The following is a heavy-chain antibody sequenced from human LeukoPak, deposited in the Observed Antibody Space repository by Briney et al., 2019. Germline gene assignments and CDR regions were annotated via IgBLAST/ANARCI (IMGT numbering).Heavy chain of an antibody. CDR1: GYTLTGYY. D-gene: IGHD4-17*01. CDR3: AAHDYGDCWFDP. Sequence: ASVKVSCKASGYTLTGYYLHWVRQAPGQGLEWMGWINPNSGGTNYAQKFQGRVTMTRDTSISTAYMELSRLRSDDTAVYYCAAHDYGDCWFDPWGQGALVTVSS. CDR2: INPNSGGT. J-gene: IGHJ5*02. V-gene: IGHV1-2*02.